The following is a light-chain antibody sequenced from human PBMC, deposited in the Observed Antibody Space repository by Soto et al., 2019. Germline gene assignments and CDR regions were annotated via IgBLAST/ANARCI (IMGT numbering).Light chain of an antibody. CDR2: DVN. Sequence: QSALTQPASVSGSPGQSITISCTGTSSDIGAYNFVSWYQQHPGKAPKLMLYDVNIRPSGVSNRFSGSKSGNTASLTISGLQAEDEADCYCTSWTTSTTMIFGGGTQLTVL. V-gene: IGLV2-14*03. CDR1: SSDIGAYNF. J-gene: IGLJ2*01. CDR3: TSWTTSTTMI.